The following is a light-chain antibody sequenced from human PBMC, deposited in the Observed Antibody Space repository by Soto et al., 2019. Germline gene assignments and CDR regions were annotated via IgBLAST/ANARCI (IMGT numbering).Light chain of an antibody. J-gene: IGKJ1*01. Sequence: AIRMTQSPSSFSASTGDRATITCRASQGISSYLAWYQQKPGKAPKLLIYAASTLQSGVPSRFRGSGSGTDFTLTISCLQSEDVATYYGQQYYSYPPTFGQGTKVEIK. CDR3: QQYYSYPPT. CDR1: QGISSY. CDR2: AAS. V-gene: IGKV1-8*01.